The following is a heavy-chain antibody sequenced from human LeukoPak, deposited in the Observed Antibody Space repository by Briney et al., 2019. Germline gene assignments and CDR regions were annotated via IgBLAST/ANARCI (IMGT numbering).Heavy chain of an antibody. Sequence: SETLSLTCTVSGGSISSSSYYWGWIRQPPGKGLEWIGSIYYSGSTYYNPSLKSRVTISVDTSKNQFSLKLSSVTAADMAVYYCARVDDSGSYYYPFDYWGQGTLVTVSS. CDR2: IYYSGST. D-gene: IGHD1-26*01. CDR3: ARVDDSGSYYYPFDY. CDR1: GGSISSSSYY. J-gene: IGHJ4*02. V-gene: IGHV4-39*07.